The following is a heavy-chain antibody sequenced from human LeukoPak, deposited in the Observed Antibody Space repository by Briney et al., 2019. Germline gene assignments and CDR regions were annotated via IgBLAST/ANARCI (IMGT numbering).Heavy chain of an antibody. CDR3: AKDSYVDFWSGYYYYYYTDV. Sequence: GGSLRLSCAASGFTFSSYAMSWVRQAPGKGLEWVSAISGSGGSTYYADSVKGRFTISRDNSKNTLYLQMNSLRAEDTAVYYCAKDSYVDFWSGYYYYYYTDVWGKGTTVTVSS. CDR1: GFTFSSYA. J-gene: IGHJ6*03. V-gene: IGHV3-23*01. CDR2: ISGSGGST. D-gene: IGHD3-3*01.